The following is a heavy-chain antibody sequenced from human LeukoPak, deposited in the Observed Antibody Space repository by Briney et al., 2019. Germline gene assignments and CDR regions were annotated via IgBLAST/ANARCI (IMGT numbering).Heavy chain of an antibody. V-gene: IGHV3-30*18. CDR3: AKDGYVYSGYDDYGDRYFDY. CDR2: ISYDGSNK. CDR1: GFTFSSYG. D-gene: IGHD5-12*01. J-gene: IGHJ4*02. Sequence: GGSLRLSCAASGFTFSSYGMHWVRQAPGKGLEWVAVISYDGSNKYYADSVKGRFTISRDNSKNTLYLQVNSLRAEDTAVYYCAKDGYVYSGYDDYGDRYFDYWGQGTLVTVSS.